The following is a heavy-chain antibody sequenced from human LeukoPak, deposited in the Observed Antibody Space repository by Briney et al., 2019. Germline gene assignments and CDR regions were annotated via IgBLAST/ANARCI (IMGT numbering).Heavy chain of an antibody. D-gene: IGHD1-26*01. CDR1: GFTVSSNY. Sequence: GGSLRLSCAASGFTVSSNYMSWVRQAPGKGLEWVSVIYSGGSTYYADSVKGRFTISRDNSKNTLYLQMNSLRAEDTAVYYCARTKPGMGAIQAFDIWGQGTMVTVSS. CDR3: ARTKPGMGAIQAFDI. CDR2: IYSGGST. V-gene: IGHV3-53*01. J-gene: IGHJ3*02.